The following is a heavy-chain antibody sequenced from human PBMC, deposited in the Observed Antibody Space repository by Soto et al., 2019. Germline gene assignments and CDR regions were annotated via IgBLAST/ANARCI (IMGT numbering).Heavy chain of an antibody. D-gene: IGHD3-22*01. V-gene: IGHV1-18*04. CDR2: ISAYNGNT. J-gene: IGHJ4*02. CDR1: GYTFTSYG. CDR3: ARWVGTPNYYDSSGYKDYFDY. Sequence: QVQLVQSGAEVKKPGASVKVSCKASGYTFTSYGISWVRQAPGQGLEWMGWISAYNGNTNYAQKLQGRVTMTTDTSTSTAYMELRSLRSDDTAVYYCARWVGTPNYYDSSGYKDYFDYWGQGTLVTVSS.